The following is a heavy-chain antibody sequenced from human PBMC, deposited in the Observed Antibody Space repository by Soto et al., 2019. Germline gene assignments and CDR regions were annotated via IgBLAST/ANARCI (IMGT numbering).Heavy chain of an antibody. CDR3: ASVEGCVRGAGSVEF. J-gene: IGHJ4*02. Sequence: QLQLQESGSGLVRPSQTLSLTCAVSGGSITSGGYAWSWIRQPPGKGLEGIGYIYDSGITYYNLALKSPVTITVDWTKNRYTLKLTSVTAADTVVYYCASVEGCVRGAGSVEFWGQGTMVSVSS. CDR2: IYDSGIT. CDR1: GGSITSGGYA. V-gene: IGHV4-30-2*01. D-gene: IGHD3-10*02.